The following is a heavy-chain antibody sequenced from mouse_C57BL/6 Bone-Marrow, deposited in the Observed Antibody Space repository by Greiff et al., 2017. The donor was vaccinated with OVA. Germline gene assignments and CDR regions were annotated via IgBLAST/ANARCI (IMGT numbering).Heavy chain of an antibody. Sequence: EVKLVESGGGLVQPGGSLKLSCAASGFTFSDYYMYWVRQTPEKRLEWVAYISNGGGSTYYPDTVKGRFTISRDNAKNTLYLQMSRLKSEDTAMYYCAREGLRRRFYAMDYWGQGTSVTVSS. D-gene: IGHD2-4*01. V-gene: IGHV5-12*01. J-gene: IGHJ4*01. CDR3: AREGLRRRFYAMDY. CDR2: ISNGGGST. CDR1: GFTFSDYY.